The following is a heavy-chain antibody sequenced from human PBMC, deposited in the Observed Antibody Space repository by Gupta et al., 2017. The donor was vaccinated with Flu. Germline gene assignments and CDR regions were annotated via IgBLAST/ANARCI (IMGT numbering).Heavy chain of an antibody. CDR3: AKLDGDYVGIIDY. V-gene: IGHV3-23*01. CDR1: GFTFSSYA. CDR2: ISGSGGST. Sequence: EVQLLESGGGLVQPGGSVRLSCAASGFTFSSYAMSWVRQAPGKGLEWVSAISGSGGSTYYADSVKGRFTISRDNSKNTLYLQMNSLRAEDTAVYYCAKLDGDYVGIIDYWGQGTLVTVSS. D-gene: IGHD4-17*01. J-gene: IGHJ4*02.